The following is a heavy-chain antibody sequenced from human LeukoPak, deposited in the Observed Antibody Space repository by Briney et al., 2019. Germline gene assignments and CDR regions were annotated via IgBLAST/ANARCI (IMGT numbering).Heavy chain of an antibody. D-gene: IGHD5-24*01. CDR2: ISSSGTAI. V-gene: IGHV3-48*03. CDR3: ARDDLEMASSAFDI. Sequence: GGSLRLSCAASGFTFSRYEMNWVRQAAGKGLEWVSYISSSGTAIYYAASVKGRFTISRDNAKNSLYLQMNSLRAEDTAVYYCARDDLEMASSAFDIWGQGTMVTVSS. CDR1: GFTFSRYE. J-gene: IGHJ3*02.